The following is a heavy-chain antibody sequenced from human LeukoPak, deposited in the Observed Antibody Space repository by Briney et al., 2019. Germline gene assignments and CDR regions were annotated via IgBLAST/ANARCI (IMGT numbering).Heavy chain of an antibody. CDR1: GGTFSSYA. CDR3: AREAPITIFGVVQPRRYDMDV. Sequence: ASVKVSCKASGGTFSSYAISWVRQAPGQGLEWMGRINPNSGGTNYAQKFQGRVTMTRDTSISTAYMELSRLRSDDTAVYYCAREAPITIFGVVQPRRYDMDVWGQGTTVTVSS. J-gene: IGHJ6*02. D-gene: IGHD3-3*01. V-gene: IGHV1-2*06. CDR2: INPNSGGT.